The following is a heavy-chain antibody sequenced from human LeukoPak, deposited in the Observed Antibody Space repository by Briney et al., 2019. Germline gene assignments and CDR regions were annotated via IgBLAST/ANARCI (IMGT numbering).Heavy chain of an antibody. CDR3: ARSGWVRGVGY. CDR2: IYYSGST. V-gene: IGHV4-39*01. CDR1: GGSISSSSYY. D-gene: IGHD3-10*01. Sequence: SETLSLTCTVSGGSISSSSYYWGWIRQPPGKGLEWIGSIYYSGSTYYNPSLKSRVTISVDTSKNQFSLKLSSVTAADTAVYYCARSGWVRGVGYWGQGTLVTVSS. J-gene: IGHJ4*02.